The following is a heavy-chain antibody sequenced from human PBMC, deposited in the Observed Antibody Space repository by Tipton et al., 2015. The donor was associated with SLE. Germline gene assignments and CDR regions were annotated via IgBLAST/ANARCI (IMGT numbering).Heavy chain of an antibody. CDR1: GGSISSSNW. Sequence: TLSLTCAVSGGSISSSNWWSWIRQPPGKGLEWIGYIYYSGSTYYNPSLKSRVTISVDTSKNQFSLKLSSVTAADTAVYYCARDARDSSGYPFDYWGQGTLVTVSS. J-gene: IGHJ4*02. CDR3: ARDARDSSGYPFDY. CDR2: IYYSGST. D-gene: IGHD3-22*01. V-gene: IGHV4-4*02.